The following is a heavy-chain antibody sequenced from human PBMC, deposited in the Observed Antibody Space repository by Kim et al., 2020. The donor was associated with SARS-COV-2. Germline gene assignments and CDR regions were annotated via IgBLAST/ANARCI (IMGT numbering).Heavy chain of an antibody. CDR1: GFSFRSYW. V-gene: IGHV3-7*05. CDR3: VSTNTFDY. CDR2: IKLDGSEK. J-gene: IGHJ4*02. D-gene: IGHD1-1*01. Sequence: GGSLRLSCAASGFSFRSYWMSWVRQAPGKGLEWVANIKLDGSEKNYVDSVKDRFTISRDNAKNSLSLQMNSLRADDTAVYYCVSTNTFDYWGQGTLVTVSS.